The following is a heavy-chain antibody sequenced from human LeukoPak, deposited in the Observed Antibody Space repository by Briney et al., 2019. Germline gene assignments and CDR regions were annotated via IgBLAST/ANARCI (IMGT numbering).Heavy chain of an antibody. Sequence: ASVKVSCKASGYTFTSYYMHWVRQAPGQGLEWMGIINPSGGSTSYAQKFQGRVTMTRDTSTSTVYMELSSLRSEDTAVYYCARAFARTYYYGSGSYFPSRYFDYWGQGTLVTVSS. D-gene: IGHD3-10*01. CDR3: ARAFARTYYYGSGSYFPSRYFDY. CDR1: GYTFTSYY. CDR2: INPSGGST. V-gene: IGHV1-46*01. J-gene: IGHJ4*02.